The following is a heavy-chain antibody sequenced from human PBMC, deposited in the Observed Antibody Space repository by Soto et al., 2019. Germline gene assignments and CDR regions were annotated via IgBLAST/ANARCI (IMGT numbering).Heavy chain of an antibody. D-gene: IGHD2-21*01. CDR2: IYHSGST. CDR1: GGSIRSGGYS. Sequence: LCGGSIRSGGYSWSWIRQPPGKGLEWIGYIYHSGSTYYNSSLKSRVTISVDRSKNQFSLKLSSVTAADTAVYYCARIPSPWGQGTLVTVSS. J-gene: IGHJ5*02. CDR3: ARIPSP. V-gene: IGHV4-30-2*01.